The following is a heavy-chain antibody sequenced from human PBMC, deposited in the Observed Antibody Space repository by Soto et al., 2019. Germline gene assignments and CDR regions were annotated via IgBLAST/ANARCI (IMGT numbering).Heavy chain of an antibody. D-gene: IGHD3-22*01. CDR1: GFFFSRYE. V-gene: IGHV3-48*03. Sequence: PGGSLRLSCAVSGFFFSRYEINWVRQAPGKGLEWVSYISSSGTTIYYADSVRGRFTISRDNAKNSLYLQMNSLRADDTAIYYCARGHPYERHYVTLDYWGQGTLVTVSS. CDR2: ISSSGTTI. J-gene: IGHJ4*02. CDR3: ARGHPYERHYVTLDY.